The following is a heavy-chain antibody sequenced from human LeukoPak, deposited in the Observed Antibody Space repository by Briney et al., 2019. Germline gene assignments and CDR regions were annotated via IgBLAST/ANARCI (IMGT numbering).Heavy chain of an antibody. Sequence: PGGSLRLSCAAYGFNLNSYEMNWVRQAPGKGLEWVSYISSSGSTIYYADSVKGRFTISRDNAKNSLYMKMNSLRAEDTPVYYCARGPHSSGYYGHYFAYWGQGTLVTVSS. CDR2: ISSSGSTI. V-gene: IGHV3-48*03. CDR3: ARGPHSSGYYGHYFAY. J-gene: IGHJ4*02. D-gene: IGHD3-22*01. CDR1: GFNLNSYE.